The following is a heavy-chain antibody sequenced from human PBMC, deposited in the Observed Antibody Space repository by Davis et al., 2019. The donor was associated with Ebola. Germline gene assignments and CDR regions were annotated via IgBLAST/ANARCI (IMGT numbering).Heavy chain of an antibody. V-gene: IGHV4-39*07. D-gene: IGHD3-3*01. CDR3: ARGGEGIFGVVNHFDY. CDR1: GGSISSSSHY. J-gene: IGHJ4*02. CDR2: IYYSGNT. Sequence: SETLSLTCTVSGGSISSSSHYWGWIRQPPGKGLEWIGSIYYSGNTYYNPSLKSRVTISVDTSKNQFSLKLNSVTAADTAVYYCARGGEGIFGVVNHFDYWGQGTLVTVSS.